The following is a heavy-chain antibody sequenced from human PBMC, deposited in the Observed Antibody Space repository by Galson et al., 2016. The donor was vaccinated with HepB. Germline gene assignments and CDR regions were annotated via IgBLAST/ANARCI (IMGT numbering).Heavy chain of an antibody. D-gene: IGHD4-17*01. V-gene: IGHV1-18*01. J-gene: IGHJ5*02. CDR2: MDTYNGDT. CDR1: GYTFINYG. Sequence: SVKVSCKASGYTFINYGINWVRQVPGQGLEWIGWMDTYNGDTKYAERFQGRATLTADTSTNTVHMEGRSLRADAAAVYYCARDGRALTTVTTRARGWFDPWGQGTLVSVSS. CDR3: ARDGRALTTVTTRARGWFDP.